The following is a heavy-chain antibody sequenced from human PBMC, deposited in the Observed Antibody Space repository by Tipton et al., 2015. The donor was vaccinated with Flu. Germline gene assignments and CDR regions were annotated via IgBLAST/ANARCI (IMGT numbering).Heavy chain of an antibody. Sequence: SLRLSCTASGFTFSYYGMNWVRLAPGKGLEWVSFMSSSGRHIDYADSVRGRFTVSRDDAKNSLFLQMDSLRAEDTAVYYCARQRGSYGLDVWGQGTPVTVSS. CDR3: ARQRGSYGLDV. CDR2: MSSSGRHI. V-gene: IGHV3-21*01. CDR1: GFTFSYYG. D-gene: IGHD5-12*01. J-gene: IGHJ6*02.